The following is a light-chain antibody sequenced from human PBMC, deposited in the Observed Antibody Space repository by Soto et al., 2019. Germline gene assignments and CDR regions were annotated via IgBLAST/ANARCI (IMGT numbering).Light chain of an antibody. CDR3: QRDASWPPCT. CDR1: HNIDIG. V-gene: IGKV3-15*01. CDR2: GAS. Sequence: EIVMTQSPATLSVSPVGRATLSCGARHNIDIGLAWYLLKRGQPPRLLIHGASTRPTGVAPRFSGSGSGSEDTRPISCLQTEDFAVDICQRDASWPPCTFGEGTKVVT. J-gene: IGKJ4*02.